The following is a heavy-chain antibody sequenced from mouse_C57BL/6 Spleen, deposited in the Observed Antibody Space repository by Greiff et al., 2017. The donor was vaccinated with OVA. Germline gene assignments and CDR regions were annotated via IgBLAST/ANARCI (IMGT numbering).Heavy chain of an antibody. Sequence: VQLQQPGAELVKPGASVKLSCKASGYTFTSYWMHWVKQRPGQGLEWIGMIHPNSGSTNYNEKFKSKATLTVDKSSSTAYMQLSSLTSEDSAVYYGARFTTVVAEDWYCDVWGTGTTVTVSS. CDR1: GYTFTSYW. CDR2: IHPNSGST. J-gene: IGHJ1*03. D-gene: IGHD1-1*01. CDR3: ARFTTVVAEDWYCDV. V-gene: IGHV1-64*01.